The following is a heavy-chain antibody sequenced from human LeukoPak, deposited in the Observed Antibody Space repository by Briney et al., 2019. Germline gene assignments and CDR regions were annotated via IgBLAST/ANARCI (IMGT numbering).Heavy chain of an antibody. V-gene: IGHV3-48*03. CDR3: ARECCSSTSCYTPCDASDI. J-gene: IGHJ3*02. CDR1: GFTFSSYE. D-gene: IGHD2-2*02. CDR2: ISSSGSTI. Sequence: GGSLRLSCAASGFTFSSYEMNWVRQAPGKGLEWVSYISSSGSTIYYADSVKGRFTISRDNAKNSLYLQMNSLRAEDTAVYYCARECCSSTSCYTPCDASDIWGQGTMVTVSS.